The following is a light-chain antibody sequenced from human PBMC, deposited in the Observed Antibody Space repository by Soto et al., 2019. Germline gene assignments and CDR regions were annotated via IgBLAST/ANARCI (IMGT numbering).Light chain of an antibody. CDR3: QVWDGTTDNLYV. CDR2: DNN. J-gene: IGLJ2*01. Sequence: SYELTQPPSLSVAPGQTARVTCGGNNIGVKSVHWYQQRPGQAPVLVVYDNNDRPSGITERFSGSSSGNTATLTISRVEAGDEADYCCQVWDGTTDNLYVFGAGTKLTVL. V-gene: IGLV3-21*02. CDR1: NIGVKS.